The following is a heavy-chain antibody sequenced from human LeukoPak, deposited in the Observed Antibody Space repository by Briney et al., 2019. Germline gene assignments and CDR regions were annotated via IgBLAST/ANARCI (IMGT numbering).Heavy chain of an antibody. CDR1: GFTFSSHG. D-gene: IGHD3-16*01. J-gene: IGHJ1*01. CDR3: AKDDDWGRYKH. Sequence: GGSLRLSCAASGFTFSSHGMNWVRQAPGKGLEWVSGISSSGGITYYTDSGKGRFTISRDNSKNTQSLQMNSLSAEDTAGYYCAKDDDWGRYKHWGQGNLVTVSS. CDR2: ISSSGGIT. V-gene: IGHV3-23*01.